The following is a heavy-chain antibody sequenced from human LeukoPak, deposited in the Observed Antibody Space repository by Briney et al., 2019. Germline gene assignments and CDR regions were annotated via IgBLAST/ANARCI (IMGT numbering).Heavy chain of an antibody. J-gene: IGHJ4*02. Sequence: GGSLRLSCAASGFTFSTYDMSWVRQAPGKGLEWVSFISHSGIIANYADSVKGLFTVSRDNSKNTLYLQMNSLRLEDTAVYYCAKAVPTATHYWGQGTLVTVSS. D-gene: IGHD2-15*01. V-gene: IGHV3-23*01. CDR1: GFTFSTYD. CDR2: ISHSGIIA. CDR3: AKAVPTATHY.